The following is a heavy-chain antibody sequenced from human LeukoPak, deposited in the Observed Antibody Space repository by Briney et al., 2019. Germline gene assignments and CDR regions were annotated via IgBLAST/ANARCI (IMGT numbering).Heavy chain of an antibody. Sequence: QPGGSLRLSCAASGFTFDDYAMHWVRQAPGKGLEWVSGISWNSGSIGYADSVKGRFTISRDNAKNSLYLQMNSLRAEDMALYYCAKDIGSDSGGSDAFDIWGQGTMVTVSS. CDR2: ISWNSGSI. D-gene: IGHD1-26*01. V-gene: IGHV3-9*03. CDR3: AKDIGSDSGGSDAFDI. J-gene: IGHJ3*02. CDR1: GFTFDDYA.